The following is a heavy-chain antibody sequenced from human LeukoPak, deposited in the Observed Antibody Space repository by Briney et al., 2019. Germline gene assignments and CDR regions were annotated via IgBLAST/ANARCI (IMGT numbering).Heavy chain of an antibody. J-gene: IGHJ3*02. D-gene: IGHD6-13*01. CDR2: INPNSGGT. V-gene: IGHV1-2*02. CDR3: ARESRYSSSFPDAFDI. CDR1: GYSFTGYY. Sequence: ASVKVSCKASGYSFTGYYIHWVRQAPGQGLEWMGWINPNSGGTNYAQKFQGRVTMTRDTSISTAHMELSRLRSDDTAVYYCARESRYSSSFPDAFDIWGQGTMVTASS.